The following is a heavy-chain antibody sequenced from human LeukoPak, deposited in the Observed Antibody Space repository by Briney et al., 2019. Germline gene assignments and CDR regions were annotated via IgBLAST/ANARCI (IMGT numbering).Heavy chain of an antibody. J-gene: IGHJ5*02. V-gene: IGHV3-30*04. CDR1: GFTFSSYA. D-gene: IGHD1-26*01. CDR3: ARDYLSGSYYPIGWFDP. Sequence: PGGSLRLSCAASGFTFSSYAMHWVRQAPGKGLEWVAVISYDGSNKYYADSVKGRFTISRDNSKNTLYLQMNSLRAGDTAVYYCARDYLSGSYYPIGWFDPWGQGTLVTVSS. CDR2: ISYDGSNK.